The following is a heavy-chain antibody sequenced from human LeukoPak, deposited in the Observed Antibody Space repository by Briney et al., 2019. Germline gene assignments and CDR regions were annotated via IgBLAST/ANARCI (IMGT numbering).Heavy chain of an antibody. CDR3: ARLRYCSSASCYFDP. CDR2: FYYSGDT. J-gene: IGHJ5*02. V-gene: IGHV4-39*01. Sequence: SETLSLTCTVSGGSISDYYWSWIRQPPGKGLEWIGSFYYSGDTYYNPSLKSRVTISVDTSKNQFSLKLKFVTAADTALYYCARLRYCSSASCYFDPWGQGTLVTVSS. D-gene: IGHD2-2*01. CDR1: GGSISDYY.